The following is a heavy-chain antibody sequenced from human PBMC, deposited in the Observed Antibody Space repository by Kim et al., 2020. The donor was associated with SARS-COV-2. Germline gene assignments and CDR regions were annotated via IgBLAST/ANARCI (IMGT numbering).Heavy chain of an antibody. V-gene: IGHV7-4-1*02. CDR2: P. CDR3: ARALTVTNFDY. Sequence: PTYAQGFTGRFVFSLDTSVSTEYLQISSLKAEDTAVYYCARALTVTNFDYWGQGTLVTVSS. D-gene: IGHD4-17*01. J-gene: IGHJ4*02.